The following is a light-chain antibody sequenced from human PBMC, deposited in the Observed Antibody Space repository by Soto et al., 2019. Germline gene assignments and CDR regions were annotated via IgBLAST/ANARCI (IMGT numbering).Light chain of an antibody. CDR2: KAS. CDR1: QSISSW. Sequence: DIQMTQSPSTLPASVGDRVTITCRASQSISSWLAWYQQKPGKAPKLLIYKASSLESGVPSRFSGSESGTEFTLTISSLQPDDFATYYCQQHNSYPFTFGPGTKVDI. V-gene: IGKV1-5*03. J-gene: IGKJ3*01. CDR3: QQHNSYPFT.